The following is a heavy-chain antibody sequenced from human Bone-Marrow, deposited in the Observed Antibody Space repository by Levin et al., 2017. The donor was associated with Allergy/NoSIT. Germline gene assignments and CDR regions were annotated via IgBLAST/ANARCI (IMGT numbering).Heavy chain of an antibody. CDR2: ISDSGSGT. J-gene: IGHJ6*04. Sequence: RESLKISCAASGFTFSSPAMTWVRQAPGKGLEWVSAISDSGSGTYFADSVKGRFTISRDNSKNTLFLQMNSLRAEDSAVYYCAKDYYCGGGGCYGGVVVWGKGPRSPSPQ. D-gene: IGHD2-15*01. CDR1: GFTFSSPA. V-gene: IGHV3-23*01. CDR3: AKDYYCGGGGCYGGVVV.